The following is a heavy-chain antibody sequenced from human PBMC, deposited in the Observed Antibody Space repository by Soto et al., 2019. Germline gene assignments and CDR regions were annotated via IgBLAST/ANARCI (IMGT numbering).Heavy chain of an antibody. CDR2: IYYSGST. V-gene: IGHV4-30-4*01. J-gene: IGHJ3*02. D-gene: IGHD3-10*01. CDR3: ATSLLWFGELLFGAFDI. Sequence: QVQLQESGPGLVKPSQTLSLTCTVSGGSISSGDYYWSWIRQPPGKGLEWLGYIYYSGSTYYNPSLKSRVTISVDTSKNQCSLKLSSVTAADTAVYYCATSLLWFGELLFGAFDIWGQGTMVTVSS. CDR1: GGSISSGDYY.